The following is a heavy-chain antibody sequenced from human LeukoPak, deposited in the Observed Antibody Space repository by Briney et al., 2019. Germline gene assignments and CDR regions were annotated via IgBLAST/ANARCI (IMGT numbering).Heavy chain of an antibody. CDR1: GDSVSSNSAA. CDR3: ARGSSRIYYYDSSGYSHAFDD. J-gene: IGHJ4*02. Sequence: SQTLSLTCAISGDSVSSNSAAWNWIRQSPSRGLEWLGRTYYRSKWYNDYAVSVKSRITINADTSKNQFSLQLNSVTPEDTAMYYCARGSSRIYYYDSSGYSHAFDDWGQGTLVTVSS. CDR2: TYYRSKWYN. V-gene: IGHV6-1*01. D-gene: IGHD3-22*01.